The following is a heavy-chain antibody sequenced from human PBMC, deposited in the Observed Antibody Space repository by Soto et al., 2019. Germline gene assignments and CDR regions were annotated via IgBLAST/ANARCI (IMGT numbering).Heavy chain of an antibody. Sequence: PGGSLRLSCAASGFTFSSYSMNWVRQAPGKGLEWVSYISSSSSTIYYADSVKGRFTISRDNAKNSLYLQMNSLRAEDTAVYYCARDQAHMDVWGKGTTVTVSS. CDR3: ARDQAHMDV. V-gene: IGHV3-48*01. CDR2: ISSSSSTI. J-gene: IGHJ6*03. CDR1: GFTFSSYS.